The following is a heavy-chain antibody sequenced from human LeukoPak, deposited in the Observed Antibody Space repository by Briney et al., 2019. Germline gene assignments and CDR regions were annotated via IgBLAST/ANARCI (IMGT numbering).Heavy chain of an antibody. D-gene: IGHD5-18*01. CDR3: AKPSQLWSLYYFDY. J-gene: IGHJ4*02. V-gene: IGHV3-7*01. CDR1: VFTFSSHW. Sequence: GGSLRLSCAASVFTFSSHWMSWVRQAPGKGLEWVANIKQDGSEKYYVDSVKGRFTISRDNSKNTLYLQMNSLRAEVSAVYYCAKPSQLWSLYYFDYWGQGTLVTVSS. CDR2: IKQDGSEK.